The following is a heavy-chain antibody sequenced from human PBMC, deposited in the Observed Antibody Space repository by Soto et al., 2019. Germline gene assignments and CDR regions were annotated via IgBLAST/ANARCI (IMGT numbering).Heavy chain of an antibody. V-gene: IGHV3-23*01. D-gene: IGHD7-27*01. CDR2: ISGSGGST. CDR1: GFTFSSYA. Sequence: GGSLRLSCAASGFTFSSYAMSWVRQAPGKGLEWVSAISGSGGSTYYADSVKGRFTIARDNSRNTLYLQMNSLRAEDTAVYYCAKDSGLTPPLSAELYYYYGMDVWGQGTTVTVSS. CDR3: AKDSGLTPPLSAELYYYYGMDV. J-gene: IGHJ6*02.